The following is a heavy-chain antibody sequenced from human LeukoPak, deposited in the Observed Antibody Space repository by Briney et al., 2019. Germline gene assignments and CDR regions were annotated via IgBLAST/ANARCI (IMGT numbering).Heavy chain of an antibody. Sequence: SETLSLTCTVSGGSISSYYWSWIRQPPGKGLEWLGYIYCSGSTNYNPSLKSRVTISVDTSKNQFSLKLSSVTAADTAVYYCARESCSGGSCYSDYWGQGTLVTVSS. V-gene: IGHV4-59*01. CDR1: GGSISSYY. CDR3: ARESCSGGSCYSDY. J-gene: IGHJ4*02. D-gene: IGHD2-15*01. CDR2: IYCSGST.